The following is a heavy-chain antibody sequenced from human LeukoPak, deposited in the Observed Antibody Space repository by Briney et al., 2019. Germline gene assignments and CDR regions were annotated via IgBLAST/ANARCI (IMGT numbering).Heavy chain of an antibody. CDR2: ISGSGGST. CDR3: AKDRGQWLGNYNWFDP. D-gene: IGHD6-19*01. V-gene: IGHV3-23*01. Sequence: GGSLRLSCAASGFTFSSYAMSWVRQAPGKGLEWVSAISGSGGSTYYADSVKGRFTISRDNSKNTLYLQMNSLRAEDTAVYYCAKDRGQWLGNYNWFDPWGQGTLVTVSS. CDR1: GFTFSSYA. J-gene: IGHJ5*02.